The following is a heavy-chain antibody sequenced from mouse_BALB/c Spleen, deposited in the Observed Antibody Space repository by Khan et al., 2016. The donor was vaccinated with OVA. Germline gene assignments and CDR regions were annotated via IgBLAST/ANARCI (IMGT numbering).Heavy chain of an antibody. CDR1: GYSFNGYF. CDR2: INPPIGET. D-gene: IGHD1-3*01. V-gene: IGHV1-20*02. Sequence: EVRLQQSGPELVKPGASVKISCKASGYSFNGYFMNWVMQSHGKSLEWIGRINPPIGETFYNQKFKGKATLTVDESSSTVYMELRSLASEDSAVYSFVRKSGSNFEYWGQGTTLTVSS. J-gene: IGHJ2*01. CDR3: VRKSGSNFEY.